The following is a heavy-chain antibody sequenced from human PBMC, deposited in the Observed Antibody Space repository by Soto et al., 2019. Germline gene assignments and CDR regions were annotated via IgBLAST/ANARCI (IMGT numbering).Heavy chain of an antibody. D-gene: IGHD3-10*01. CDR3: ARWGSGSYYSGGMDV. Sequence: QVQLVQSGAEVKKPGSSVKVSCKASGGTFSSYTISWVRQAPGQGLEWMGRIIPILGIANYAQKFQGRVTIXEDXSXNTAYVELSSLRSEDTAVYYCARWGSGSYYSGGMDVWGQGTTVTVSS. V-gene: IGHV1-69*02. CDR2: IIPILGIA. J-gene: IGHJ6*02. CDR1: GGTFSSYT.